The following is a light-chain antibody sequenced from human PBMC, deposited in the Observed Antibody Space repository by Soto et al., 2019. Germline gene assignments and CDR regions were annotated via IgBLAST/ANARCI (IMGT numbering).Light chain of an antibody. J-gene: IGKJ1*01. CDR1: QSIDTRY. Sequence: EIELTQSSGTLSSSPGERATLSCRASQSIDTRYFAWYQHKPGQAPRLLIDATSSMATGIPDRFGGSGSGTDFTLTIIRLEPEDFAVYYCQQYFGSSWTFGQGTKVDIK. CDR2: ATS. CDR3: QQYFGSSWT. V-gene: IGKV3-20*01.